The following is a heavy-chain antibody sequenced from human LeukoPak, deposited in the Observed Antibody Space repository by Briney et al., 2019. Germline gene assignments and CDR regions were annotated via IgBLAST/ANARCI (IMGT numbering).Heavy chain of an antibody. Sequence: GGSLRLSCAASGFTFSSYWMSWVRQAPGKGLEWVANIKQDGSEKYYVDSVKGRFTISRDNAKNSLYLQTNSLRAEDTAVYYCARDLRRFAAYYFDYWGQGTLVTVSS. J-gene: IGHJ4*02. CDR1: GFTFSSYW. CDR2: IKQDGSEK. V-gene: IGHV3-7*01. CDR3: ARDLRRFAAYYFDY. D-gene: IGHD5/OR15-5a*01.